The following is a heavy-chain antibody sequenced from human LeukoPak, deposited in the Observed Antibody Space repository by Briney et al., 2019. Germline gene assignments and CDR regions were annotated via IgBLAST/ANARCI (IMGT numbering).Heavy chain of an antibody. CDR1: GGSISSYY. CDR2: INYSGST. V-gene: IGHV4-59*01. CDR3: ARVGNIVVGDYYYMDV. D-gene: IGHD2-2*01. J-gene: IGHJ6*03. Sequence: KPPETLPLTCSVSGGSISSYYWSWIRQPPGKGLEWIGYINYSGSTKYNPSLKSRVTISVDTSKNQFSLKLSSVTAADTAVYYCARVGNIVVGDYYYMDVWGKGTTVTVSS.